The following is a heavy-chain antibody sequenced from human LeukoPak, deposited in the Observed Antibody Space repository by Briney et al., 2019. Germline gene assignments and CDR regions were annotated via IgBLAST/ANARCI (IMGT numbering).Heavy chain of an antibody. CDR3: AKHPRGSSWYTGWFDP. CDR2: ISGSGGST. CDR1: GFTFSSYA. D-gene: IGHD6-13*01. V-gene: IGHV3-23*01. J-gene: IGHJ5*02. Sequence: GGSLRLSCAASGFTFSSYAVSWVRQAPGKGLEWVSAISGSGGSTYYADSVKGRFTISRDNSKNTLYLQMNSLRAEDTAVYYCAKHPRGSSWYTGWFDPWGQGTLVTVSS.